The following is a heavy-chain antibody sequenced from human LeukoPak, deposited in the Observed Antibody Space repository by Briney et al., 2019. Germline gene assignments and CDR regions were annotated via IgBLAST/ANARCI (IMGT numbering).Heavy chain of an antibody. Sequence: GGSLRLSCAASGFTFSSYWMSWVRQAPGKGLEWVANIKQDGSEKYYVDSVKGRFTVSRDNARNSLYLQLDSLRAEDTAIYYCARSVSGAFDIWGQGTRVTVSS. D-gene: IGHD6-19*01. V-gene: IGHV3-7*01. CDR1: GFTFSSYW. CDR2: IKQDGSEK. CDR3: ARSVSGAFDI. J-gene: IGHJ3*02.